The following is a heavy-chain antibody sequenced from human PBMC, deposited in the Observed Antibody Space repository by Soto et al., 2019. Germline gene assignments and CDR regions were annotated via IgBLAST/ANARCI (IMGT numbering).Heavy chain of an antibody. CDR1: GFSARTNY. CDR2: FDTGGSI. J-gene: IGHJ4*02. CDR3: ARAGVTPHFFDY. Sequence: GGSLRLSCAASGFSARTNYMSCVRQAPGKGLEWVSVFDTGGSIYYADSVKGRFLISRDYPKNTVSLQLNIMRAVDTAVYYCARAGVTPHFFDYWGQGTLVTVSS. D-gene: IGHD2-21*02. V-gene: IGHV3-53*01.